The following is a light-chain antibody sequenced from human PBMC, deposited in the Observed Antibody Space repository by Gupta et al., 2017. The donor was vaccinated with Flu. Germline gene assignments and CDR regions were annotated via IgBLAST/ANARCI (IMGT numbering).Light chain of an antibody. CDR1: QSVGST. J-gene: IGKJ4*01. CDR2: AAS. CDR3: QQRSKWPFT. V-gene: IGKV3-11*01. Sequence: EIVLTQSPATLSLSPGEGATLSCRASQSVGSTLAWFQQKPGQAPRLLIYAASNRATGIPARFSGSGSGTDFTLSISSLEPEDFAVYYCQQRSKWPFTFGGGTKVEVK.